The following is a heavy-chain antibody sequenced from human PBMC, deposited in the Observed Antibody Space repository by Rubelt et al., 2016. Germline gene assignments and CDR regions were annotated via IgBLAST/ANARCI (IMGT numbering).Heavy chain of an antibody. CDR3: AKEPAVAGRGFDY. Sequence: GGSLRLSCAASGFYFSSCWVNWLRPAPGKGLEWVSAINGGRTFYADSVKGRFSIPRDNSRNPLYLQMNSLRDEDTALYFCAKEPAVAGRGFDYWGQGTLVTVSS. D-gene: IGHD6-19*01. CDR2: INGGRT. V-gene: IGHV3-23*01. J-gene: IGHJ4*02. CDR1: GFYFSSCW.